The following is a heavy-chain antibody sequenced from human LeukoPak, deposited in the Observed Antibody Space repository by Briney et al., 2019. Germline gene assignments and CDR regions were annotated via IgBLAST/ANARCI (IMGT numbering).Heavy chain of an antibody. CDR2: IYYSGST. CDR3: ARGGYYDSSGYYDTNTYYYYYMDV. CDR1: GASISSYS. V-gene: IGHV4-59*01. D-gene: IGHD3-22*01. J-gene: IGHJ6*03. Sequence: SETLSLTGTFFGASISSYSWGWIRQPPGKGLEWIGHIYYSGSTNYTPSLQRRVTISVDTSKNQFYLEQSSVSAADTAVYYCARGGYYDSSGYYDTNTYYYYYMDVWGKGTTVTVSS.